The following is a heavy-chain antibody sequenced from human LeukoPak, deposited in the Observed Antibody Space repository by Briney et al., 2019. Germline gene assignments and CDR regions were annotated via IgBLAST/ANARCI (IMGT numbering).Heavy chain of an antibody. CDR3: AKDDPPGGEFDY. V-gene: IGHV3-9*01. CDR1: GFTFDDYA. Sequence: PGRSLRLSCAASGFTFDDYAMYWVRQPPGKGLEGVSGITWNSVDIAYANSVKGRFTISRDNAKNTLYLQMNSLRAEDTAVYYCAKDDPPGGEFDYWGQGTLVTVSS. CDR2: ITWNSVDI. J-gene: IGHJ4*02.